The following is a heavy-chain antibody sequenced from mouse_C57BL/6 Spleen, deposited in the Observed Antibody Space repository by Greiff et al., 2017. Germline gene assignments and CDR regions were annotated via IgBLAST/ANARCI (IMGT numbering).Heavy chain of an antibody. V-gene: IGHV1-69*01. Sequence: QVQLQQPGAELVMPGASVKLSCKASGYTFTSYWMHWVKQRPGQGLEWIGEIDPSDSYTNYTQKFKGKSTLTVDKSSSTAYMQLSSLTSEDSAVYYCARGGSSYWWAYWGQGTLVTVSA. CDR1: GYTFTSYW. J-gene: IGHJ3*01. CDR2: IDPSDSYT. CDR3: ARGGSSYWWAY. D-gene: IGHD1-1*01.